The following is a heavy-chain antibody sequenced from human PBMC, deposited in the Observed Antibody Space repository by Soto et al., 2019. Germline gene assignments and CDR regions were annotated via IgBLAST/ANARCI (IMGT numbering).Heavy chain of an antibody. Sequence: EVQLVESGGGLVQPGGSLRLSCAASGFTFSSYSMNWVRQAPGKGLEWVSYISSSSSTIYYADSVKGRFTISRDNAKNSLYMQMNSLRDEDTAVYYCASGTRTKQWLVLHWFDPWGQGTLVTVSS. CDR3: ASGTRTKQWLVLHWFDP. V-gene: IGHV3-48*02. CDR2: ISSSSSTI. CDR1: GFTFSSYS. J-gene: IGHJ5*02. D-gene: IGHD6-19*01.